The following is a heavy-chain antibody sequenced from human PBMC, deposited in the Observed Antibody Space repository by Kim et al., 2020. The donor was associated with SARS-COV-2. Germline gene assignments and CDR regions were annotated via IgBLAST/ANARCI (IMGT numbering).Heavy chain of an antibody. CDR2: IWYDGSNK. CDR1: GFTFSSYG. Sequence: GGSLRLSCAASGFTFSSYGMHWVRQAPGKGLEWVAVIWYDGSNKYYADSVKGRFTISRDNSKNTLYLQMNSLRAEDTAVYYCARDGFLGYCSSTSCYNDYYYYYMNVWGKVTTVTVSS. V-gene: IGHV3-33*01. CDR3: ARDGFLGYCSSTSCYNDYYYYYMNV. J-gene: IGHJ6*03. D-gene: IGHD2-2*02.